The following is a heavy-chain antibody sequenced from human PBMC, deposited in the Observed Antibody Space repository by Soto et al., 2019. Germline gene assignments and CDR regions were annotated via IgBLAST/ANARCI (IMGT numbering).Heavy chain of an antibody. CDR2: ISYSGNDI. CDR1: GFSFSDYY. V-gene: IGHV3-11*01. J-gene: IGHJ4*02. Sequence: GGSLRLSCAASGFSFSDYYMTWIRQAPGKGLEWVSYISYSGNDIYYADSVKGRFTISRDNAKNSLYLQMNSLRAEDTAVFYCARGILGPAAMFGLFDFWGQGTLVTVSS. D-gene: IGHD2-2*01. CDR3: ARGILGPAAMFGLFDF.